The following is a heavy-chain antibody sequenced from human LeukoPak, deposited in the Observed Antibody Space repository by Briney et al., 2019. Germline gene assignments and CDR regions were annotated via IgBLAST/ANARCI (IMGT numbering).Heavy chain of an antibody. CDR2: INYSGST. V-gene: IGHV4-39*01. J-gene: IGHJ4*02. CDR1: GGSISSSSYY. Sequence: SETLSLTCTVSGGSISSSSYYWGWIRQPPGKGLEWIGSINYSGSTYYNPSLKSRVTISVDTSKNQVSLKLNSVTAADTAVYYCTRLMYYDYVWGSYPLGPCDYWGQGTLVTVSS. D-gene: IGHD3-16*01. CDR3: TRLMYYDYVWGSYPLGPCDY.